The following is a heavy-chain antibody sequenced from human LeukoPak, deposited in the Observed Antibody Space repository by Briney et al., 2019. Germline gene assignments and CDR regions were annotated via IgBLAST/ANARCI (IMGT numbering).Heavy chain of an antibody. CDR2: IIPILGIA. CDR1: GGTFSSYA. CDR3: ARYLPRDHTFDP. V-gene: IGHV1-69*04. Sequence: SVKVSCKASGGTFSSYAISWVRQAPGQGLEWMGRIIPILGIANYAQKFQGRVTITADKSTSTAYMELSSLRSEDTAVYYCARYLPRDHTFDPWGQGTLVTVSS. J-gene: IGHJ5*02. D-gene: IGHD1-1*01.